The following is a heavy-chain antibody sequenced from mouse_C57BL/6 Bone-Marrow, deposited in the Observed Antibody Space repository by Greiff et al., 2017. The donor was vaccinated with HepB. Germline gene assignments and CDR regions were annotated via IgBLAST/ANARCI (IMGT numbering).Heavy chain of an antibody. CDR2: IDPNSGGT. CDR1: GYTFPSYW. V-gene: IGHV1-62-3*01. J-gene: IGHJ4*01. D-gene: IGHD2-1*01. Sequence: QVQLQQPGAELVKPGASVKLSCKASGYTFPSYWMHWVKQRPGRGLEWIGRIDPNSGGTKYNEKFKSKATLTVDKPSSTAYMQLSSLTSEDSAVYYCARPLYGNYLYSSYYYAMDYWGQGTSVTVSS. CDR3: ARPLYGNYLYSSYYYAMDY.